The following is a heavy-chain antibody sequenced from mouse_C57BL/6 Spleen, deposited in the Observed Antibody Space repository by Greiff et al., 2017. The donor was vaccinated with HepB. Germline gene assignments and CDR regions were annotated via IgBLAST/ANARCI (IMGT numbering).Heavy chain of an antibody. D-gene: IGHD1-1*01. CDR2: IYPGDGDT. J-gene: IGHJ2*01. V-gene: IGHV1-80*01. CDR3: GRRAVVAGNFDY. Sequence: QVQLQQSGAELVKPGASVKISCKASGYAFSSYWMNWVKQRPGKGLEWIGQIYPGDGDTNYNRKFKGKATLTADKSSSTAYMQISSLTSEDSAVYFCGRRAVVAGNFDYWGQGTTLTVSS. CDR1: GYAFSSYW.